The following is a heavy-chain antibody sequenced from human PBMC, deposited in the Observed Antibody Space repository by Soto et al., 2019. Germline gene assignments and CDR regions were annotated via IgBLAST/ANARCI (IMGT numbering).Heavy chain of an antibody. CDR2: ISYDGSNK. V-gene: IGHV3-30-3*01. J-gene: IGHJ6*02. CDR1: GFTFSSYA. D-gene: IGHD3-10*01. CDR3: ARVLPGRTGALYYYYYGMDV. Sequence: GGSLRLSCAASGFTFSSYAMHWVRQAPGKGLEWVAVISYDGSNKYYADSVKGRFTISRDNSKNTLYLQMNSLRAEDTAVYYCARVLPGRTGALYYYYYGMDVWGQGTTVTV.